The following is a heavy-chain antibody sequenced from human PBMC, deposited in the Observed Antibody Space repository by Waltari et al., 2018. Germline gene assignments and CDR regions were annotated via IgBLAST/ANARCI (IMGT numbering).Heavy chain of an antibody. Sequence: EVQLVESGGGLVKPGGSLRLSCAASGFTFSSYSMNWVRQAPGKGMEWVSSISSSSSYIYYADSVKGRFTISRDNAKNSLYLQMNSLRAEDTAVYYCARAMAWNWFDPWGQGTLVTVSS. CDR3: ARAMAWNWFDP. V-gene: IGHV3-21*01. D-gene: IGHD3-10*01. CDR2: ISSSSSYI. CDR1: GFTFSSYS. J-gene: IGHJ5*02.